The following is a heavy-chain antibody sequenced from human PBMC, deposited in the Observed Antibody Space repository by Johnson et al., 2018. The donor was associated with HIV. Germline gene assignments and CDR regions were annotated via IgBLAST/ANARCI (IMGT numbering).Heavy chain of an antibody. V-gene: IGHV3-30-3*01. D-gene: IGHD6-13*01. Sequence: QVQLVESGGGVVQPGRSLRLSCAVSGFTFSSYAMHWVRQAPGKGLEWVAVISYDGSNKYYADSVKGRFTISRDNSKNTLYLQMNSLRAEDTAVYYCAREGEGYSSSWYDAFDIWGQGTMVTVSS. CDR2: ISYDGSNK. CDR3: AREGEGYSSSWYDAFDI. J-gene: IGHJ3*02. CDR1: GFTFSSYA.